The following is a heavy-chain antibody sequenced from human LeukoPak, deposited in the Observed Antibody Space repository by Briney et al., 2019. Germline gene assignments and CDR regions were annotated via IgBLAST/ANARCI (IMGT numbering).Heavy chain of an antibody. V-gene: IGHV4-34*01. D-gene: IGHD2-2*01. CDR1: GGSFSGYY. Sequence: PSETLSLTCAVYGGSFSGYYWSWIRQPPGKGLEWIGEINHGGSTNYNPSLKSRVTISVDTSKNQFSLKLSSVTAEDTAVYYCARGPYCSSTSCYPIYYYFDYWGQGTLVTVSS. CDR2: INHGGST. CDR3: ARGPYCSSTSCYPIYYYFDY. J-gene: IGHJ4*02.